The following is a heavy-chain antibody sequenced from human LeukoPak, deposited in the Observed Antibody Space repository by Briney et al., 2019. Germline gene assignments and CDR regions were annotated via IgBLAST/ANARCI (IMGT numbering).Heavy chain of an antibody. CDR3: AAGCSSTSCYLKGPLDY. CDR1: GGTFSSYA. CDR2: IIPIFGTA. V-gene: IGHV1-69*01. Sequence: GASVKVSCKASGGTFSSYAISWMRQAPGQGLEWMGGIIPIFGTANYAQKFQGRVTITADESTSTAYMELSSLRSEDTAVYYCAAGCSSTSCYLKGPLDYWGQGTLVTVSS. J-gene: IGHJ4*02. D-gene: IGHD2-2*01.